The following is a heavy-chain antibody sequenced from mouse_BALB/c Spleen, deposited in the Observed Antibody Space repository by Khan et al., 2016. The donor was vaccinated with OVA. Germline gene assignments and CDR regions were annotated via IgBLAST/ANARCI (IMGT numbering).Heavy chain of an antibody. Sequence: QVQLHQSGAELVKAGASVKMSCKASGYTFTSYWMHWVKQRLGQGLEWFAETNPTNGRTYYNEKFKSKATLPVDKSSSTAYMLLSGPTFEDSAVYDCARIKKIVATYFDYWGQGTTLTGSS. CDR3: ARIKKIVATYFDY. J-gene: IGHJ2*01. D-gene: IGHD1-1*01. V-gene: IGHV1S81*02. CDR2: TNPTNGRT. CDR1: GYTFTSYW.